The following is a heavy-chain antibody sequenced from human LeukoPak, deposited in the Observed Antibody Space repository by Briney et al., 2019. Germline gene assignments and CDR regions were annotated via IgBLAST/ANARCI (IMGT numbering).Heavy chain of an antibody. CDR2: IFHTGST. CDR1: GYSISSGYY. CDR3: ARDHSGSSEDY. J-gene: IGHJ4*02. D-gene: IGHD6-13*01. V-gene: IGHV4-38-2*02. Sequence: SETLSLTCTVSGYSISSGYYWAWIRQPPGKGLEWIGSIFHTGSTYHNPSLKSRVTISVDTSKNQFSLKLNSVTAADTAVYYCARDHSGSSEDYWGQGTLVTVSS.